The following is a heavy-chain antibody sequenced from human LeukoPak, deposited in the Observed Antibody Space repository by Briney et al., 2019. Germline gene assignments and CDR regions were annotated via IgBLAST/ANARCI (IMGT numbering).Heavy chain of an antibody. Sequence: GESLRLSCAGSGFTLGSYAMSWVRQAPGKGLEWVSAISGNGYNTYYADSVKGRFTISSESSRNTLYLQMHNLRAEDTAVYYCAKGVRLWFAFYFDYWGQGTLVTVSS. CDR3: AKGVRLWFAFYFDY. CDR1: GFTLGSYA. V-gene: IGHV3-23*01. D-gene: IGHD3-10*01. J-gene: IGHJ4*02. CDR2: ISGNGYNT.